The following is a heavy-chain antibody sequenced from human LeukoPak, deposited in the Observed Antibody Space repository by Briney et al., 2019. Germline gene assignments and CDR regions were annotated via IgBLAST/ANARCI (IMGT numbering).Heavy chain of an antibody. CDR2: ISVYNGNT. Sequence: ASVKVSCKASGYTFTSYGISWVRQAPGQGLEWMGWISVYNGNTNYAQKLQGRVTMTTDTSTSTAYMELRSLRSDDTAVYYCARYDFWNGKSYYYYYGMDVWGQGTTVTVSS. V-gene: IGHV1-18*01. D-gene: IGHD3-3*01. CDR1: GYTFTSYG. J-gene: IGHJ6*02. CDR3: ARYDFWNGKSYYYYYGMDV.